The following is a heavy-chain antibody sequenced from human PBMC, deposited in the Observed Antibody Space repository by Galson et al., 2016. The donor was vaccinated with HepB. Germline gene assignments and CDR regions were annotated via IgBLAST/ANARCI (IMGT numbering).Heavy chain of an antibody. Sequence: SETLSLTCTVSGGSIDTSTYYWAWLRQPPGKGLEWIGEIYHGGTTYYNPSLKSRVSISTDWSKNQFSLNLGSVTAADTAVYYCTRVEGGCSGTSCVFDPWGQGILVTVSS. CDR2: IYHGGTT. CDR3: TRVEGGCSGTSCVFDP. D-gene: IGHD2-2*01. V-gene: IGHV4-39*07. J-gene: IGHJ5*02. CDR1: GGSIDTSTYY.